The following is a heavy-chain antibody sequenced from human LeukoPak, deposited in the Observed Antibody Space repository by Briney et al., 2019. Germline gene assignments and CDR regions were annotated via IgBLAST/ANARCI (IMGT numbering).Heavy chain of an antibody. J-gene: IGHJ4*02. V-gene: IGHV3-11*04. Sequence: GGSLRLSCAASGFTFSDYYMSWIRQAPGKGLEWVSYISSSGSTIYYADSVKGRFTISRDNAKNSLYLQMNSLRAEDTAVYYCARAASYYYDSSGYYGYWGQGTLVTVSS. CDR2: ISSSGSTI. CDR1: GFTFSDYY. CDR3: ARAASYYYDSSGYYGY. D-gene: IGHD3-22*01.